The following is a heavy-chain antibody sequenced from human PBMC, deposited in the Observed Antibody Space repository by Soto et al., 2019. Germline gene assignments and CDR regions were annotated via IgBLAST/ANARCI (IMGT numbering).Heavy chain of an antibody. CDR3: ARGEQYSGRIFDY. CDR2: TYYRSKWYN. V-gene: IGHV6-1*01. D-gene: IGHD1-26*01. CDR1: GDSVSINSAA. J-gene: IGHJ4*02. Sequence: SETLSLTCGISGDSVSINSAAWNCLRQSPSRGLEWLGRTYYRSKWYNDYAVSVESRITINPDTSKNHFSLQLNFVTPEDTAVYFCARGEQYSGRIFDYWGQGTLVTVS.